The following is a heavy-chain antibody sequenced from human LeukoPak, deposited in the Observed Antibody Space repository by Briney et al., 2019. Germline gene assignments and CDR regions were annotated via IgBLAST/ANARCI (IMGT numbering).Heavy chain of an antibody. CDR3: AGSVPAPKEFAY. CDR2: IYTSGTA. V-gene: IGHV4-4*09. J-gene: IGHJ4*02. Sequence: SETLSLTCTVSTGSISTYYWSWIRQPPGKGLEWIGYIYTSGTANYNPSLKSRVTISADTSKNHFSLTLDSVTAADTAVYYCAGSVPAPKEFAYWGQGTLVTVSS. CDR1: TGSISTYY. D-gene: IGHD2-2*01.